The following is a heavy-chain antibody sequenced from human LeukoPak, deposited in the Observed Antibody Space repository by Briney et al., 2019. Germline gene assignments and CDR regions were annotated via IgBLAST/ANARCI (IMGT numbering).Heavy chain of an antibody. D-gene: IGHD4-11*01. J-gene: IGHJ4*02. Sequence: GGSLRLSCAASGLTFSNYWMHWVRQAPGKGLVWVSRISTDGRSTSYADSVKGRFTISRDNAKNTLYLQMNSLRAEDTAVYYCGRDRSNYVSIDFWGQGSLVTVSS. CDR2: ISTDGRST. V-gene: IGHV3-74*01. CDR1: GLTFSNYW. CDR3: GRDRSNYVSIDF.